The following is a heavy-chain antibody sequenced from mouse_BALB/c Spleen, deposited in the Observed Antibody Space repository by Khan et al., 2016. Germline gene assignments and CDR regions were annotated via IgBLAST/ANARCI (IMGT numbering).Heavy chain of an antibody. J-gene: IGHJ1*01. V-gene: IGHV1S136*01. D-gene: IGHD2-3*01. Sequence: EVQLLESGPELAKPGASVKMSCKASGYTFTNYVMHWVKQKPGQGLEWIGYVNPYNDGTKYNEKFKGKATLTSDKTSRTAYMELSSLTSEDSAVFYCARRDGYYWYFDVWGAGTTITVSS. CDR3: ARRDGYYWYFDV. CDR1: GYTFTNYV. CDR2: VNPYNDGT.